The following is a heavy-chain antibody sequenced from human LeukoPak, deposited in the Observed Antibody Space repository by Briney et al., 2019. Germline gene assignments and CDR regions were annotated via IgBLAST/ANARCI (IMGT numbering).Heavy chain of an antibody. V-gene: IGHV4-4*07. J-gene: IGHJ5*02. D-gene: IGHD3-9*01. CDR2: IYTSGST. CDR3: ARDGASYVLRYFDWPEGWFDP. Sequence: SETLSLTCTVSGGSISSYYWSWIRQPPGKGLEWIGRIYTSGSTNYNPSLKSRVTMSVDTSKNQFSLKLSSVTAADTAVYYCARDGASYVLRYFDWPEGWFDPWGQGTLVTVSS. CDR1: GGSISSYY.